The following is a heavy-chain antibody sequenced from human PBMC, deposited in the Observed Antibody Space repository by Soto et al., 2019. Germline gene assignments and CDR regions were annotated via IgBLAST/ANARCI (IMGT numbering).Heavy chain of an antibody. D-gene: IGHD3-9*01. J-gene: IGHJ4*02. CDR2: ISGSGGST. CDR1: GFTFSSYA. CDR3: AQSAAYDILTGYFRELYFDY. V-gene: IGHV3-23*01. Sequence: AGGSLRLSCAASGFTFSSYAMSWVRQAPGKGLEWVSAISGSGGSTYYADSVKGRFTISRDNSKNTLYLQMNSLRAEDTAVYYCAQSAAYDILTGYFRELYFDYWGQGTLVTVSS.